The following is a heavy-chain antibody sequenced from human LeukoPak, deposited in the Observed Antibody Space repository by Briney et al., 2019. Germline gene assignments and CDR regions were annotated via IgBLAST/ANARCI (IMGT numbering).Heavy chain of an antibody. V-gene: IGHV3-48*03. D-gene: IGHD3-3*01. CDR3: ARILRTPYYYYYMDV. J-gene: IGHJ6*03. Sequence: GGSLRLSCAASGFTFSSYEMNWVRQAPGKGLEWVSYISSSGSTIYYADSVKGRFTISRDNAKNSLYLQMNSLRAEDTAVYYCARILRTPYYYYYMDVWGKGTTVTISS. CDR2: ISSSGSTI. CDR1: GFTFSSYE.